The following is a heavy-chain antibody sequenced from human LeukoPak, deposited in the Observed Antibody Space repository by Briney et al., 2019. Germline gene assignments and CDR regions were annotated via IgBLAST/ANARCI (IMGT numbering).Heavy chain of an antibody. CDR2: IYYSGAT. Sequence: SETLSLTCTVSGGSISNYFWSWVRQPPGKGLEWIGYIYYSGATNYSPSLRSRLTISVDTSKDQLYMTLNSVTAADTAVYYCARDRAHYYDSSGYHGAFDIWGQGTMVAVSS. V-gene: IGHV4-59*12. CDR3: ARDRAHYYDSSGYHGAFDI. J-gene: IGHJ3*02. D-gene: IGHD3-22*01. CDR1: GGSISNYF.